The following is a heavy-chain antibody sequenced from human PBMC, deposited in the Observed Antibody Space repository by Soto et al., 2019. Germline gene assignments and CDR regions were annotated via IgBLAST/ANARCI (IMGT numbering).Heavy chain of an antibody. Sequence: QVQLMPSGAEVQKPGASVKVSCKTSGYIFKNYGIRWARQAPGQGLEWMGWLYPKEGRAHFAQKFHGRGTLTTDTPTSTAYIELRSQRFEDSAVYFCARDIDYDIDCWGQGTLVNVSS. V-gene: IGHV1-18*01. J-gene: IGHJ4*02. CDR2: LYPKEGRA. CDR3: ARDIDYDIDC. CDR1: GYIFKNYG. D-gene: IGHD4-17*01.